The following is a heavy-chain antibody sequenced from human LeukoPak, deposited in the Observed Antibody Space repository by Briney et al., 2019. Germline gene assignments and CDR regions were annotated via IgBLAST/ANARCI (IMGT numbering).Heavy chain of an antibody. D-gene: IGHD6-6*01. CDR1: GYTFTSYG. Sequence: ASVKVSCKASGYTFTSYGICWVRQAPGQGLEWMGWISAYNGNTNYAQKLQGRVTMTTDTSTSTAYMELRSLRSDDTAVYYCARTVGYSSSSAWFDPWGQGTLVTVSS. J-gene: IGHJ5*02. CDR3: ARTVGYSSSSAWFDP. V-gene: IGHV1-18*01. CDR2: ISAYNGNT.